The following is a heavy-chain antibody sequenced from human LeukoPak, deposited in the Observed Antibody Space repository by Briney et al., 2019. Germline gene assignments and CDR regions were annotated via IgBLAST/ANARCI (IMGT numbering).Heavy chain of an antibody. CDR3: ARGPVITVRRQKNWFDP. D-gene: IGHD3-10*01. CDR2: INHSGST. V-gene: IGHV4-34*01. CDR1: GGSFSGYY. J-gene: IGHJ5*02. Sequence: SETLSLACAVYGGSFSGYYWSWIRQPPGKGLEWIGEINHSGSTNYNPSLKSRVTISVDTSKNQFSLKLSSVTAADTAVYYCARGPVITVRRQKNWFDPWGQGTLVTVSS.